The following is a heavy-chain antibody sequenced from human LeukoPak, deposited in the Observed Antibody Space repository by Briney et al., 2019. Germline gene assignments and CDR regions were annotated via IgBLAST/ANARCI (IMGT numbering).Heavy chain of an antibody. D-gene: IGHD5-18*01. J-gene: IGHJ6*02. V-gene: IGHV4-39*01. CDR1: GGSISSSSYY. CDR3: ASLGYSYGYYYGMDV. CDR2: IYYSGST. Sequence: PSETLSLTCTVSGGSISSSSYYSGWIRQPPGKGMERIGRIYYSGSTYYNPSLKSRVTISVDTSKNQFSLKLSSVTAADTAVYYCASLGYSYGYYYGMDVRGQGTTVTVSS.